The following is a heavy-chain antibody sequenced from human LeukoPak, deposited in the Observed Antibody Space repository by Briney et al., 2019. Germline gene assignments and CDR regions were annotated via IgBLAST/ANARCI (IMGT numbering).Heavy chain of an antibody. J-gene: IGHJ4*02. CDR3: VRQEQLVPDY. CDR1: GGSISSSSYY. CDR2: IYYSGST. V-gene: IGHV4-39*01. Sequence: SETLSLTCTVSGGSISSSSYYWGWIRQPPGKGLEWIGSIYYSGSTYYNPSLKSRVTISVDTSKNQFSLKLSSVTAADTAVYYCVRQEQLVPDYWGQGTLVTVSS. D-gene: IGHD6-6*01.